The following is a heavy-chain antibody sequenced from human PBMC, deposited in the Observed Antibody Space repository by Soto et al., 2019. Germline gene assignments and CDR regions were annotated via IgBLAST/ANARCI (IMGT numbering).Heavy chain of an antibody. CDR3: TTVSPINVVVPAAILRAYYYDGMDV. V-gene: IGHV3-15*01. D-gene: IGHD2-2*02. CDR1: GFTFSNAW. Sequence: EVQLVESGGGLVKPGGSLRLSCAASGFTFSNAWMSWVRQAPGKGLEWVGRIKSKTDGGTTDYAAPVKGRFTISRDDSTNTLYLQMNSLKTEDTAVYYCTTVSPINVVVPAAILRAYYYDGMDVWGQGTTVTVSS. J-gene: IGHJ6*02. CDR2: IKSKTDGGTT.